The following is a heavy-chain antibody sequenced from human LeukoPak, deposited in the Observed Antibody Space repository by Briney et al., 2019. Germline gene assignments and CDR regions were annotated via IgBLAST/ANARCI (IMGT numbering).Heavy chain of an antibody. J-gene: IGHJ4*02. Sequence: PGGSLRLSCAAFGFTFSDYYMSWIRQAPGKGLEWVSYISSSSSYTNYADSVKGRFTISRDNAKNTLYLQMNSLRAEDTAVYYCARSGAPTLDYWGQGTLVIVSS. V-gene: IGHV3-11*06. CDR2: ISSSSSYT. CDR1: GFTFSDYY. CDR3: ARSGAPTLDY. D-gene: IGHD2-15*01.